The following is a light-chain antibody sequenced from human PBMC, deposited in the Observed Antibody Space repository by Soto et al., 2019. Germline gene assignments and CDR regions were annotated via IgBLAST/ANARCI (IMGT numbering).Light chain of an antibody. CDR2: KAS. Sequence: DMQMTQSPSTLSASVVDSVSINCRASQSISASLAWYQQKPGKAPRLLIYKASTLEIGVPSRFRGSGSGTDFTLTINSLQPEDIETYYCQQTNSFPPTFGQGTKVDIK. V-gene: IGKV1-5*03. CDR3: QQTNSFPPT. CDR1: QSISAS. J-gene: IGKJ1*01.